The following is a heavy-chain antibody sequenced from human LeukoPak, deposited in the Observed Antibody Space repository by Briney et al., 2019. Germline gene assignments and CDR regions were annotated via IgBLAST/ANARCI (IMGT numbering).Heavy chain of an antibody. CDR2: IRYDGSNK. Sequence: GGSLRLSCAASGFTFSSYGMHWVRQAPGKGLEWVAFIRYDGSNKYYADSVKGRFTISRDNSKNTLYLQMNSLRAEDTAVYYCAHIGTTAAPFDYWGQGTLVTVSS. J-gene: IGHJ4*02. CDR3: AHIGTTAAPFDY. V-gene: IGHV3-30*02. CDR1: GFTFSSYG. D-gene: IGHD6-13*01.